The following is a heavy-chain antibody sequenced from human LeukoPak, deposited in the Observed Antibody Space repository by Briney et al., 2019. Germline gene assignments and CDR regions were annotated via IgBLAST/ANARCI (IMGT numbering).Heavy chain of an antibody. V-gene: IGHV3-48*03. CDR2: IGNDGRMM. D-gene: IGHD3-22*01. CDR3: ARDASHFDSSGYFHNYYYGMDV. Sequence: GRSLRLSCAASGFTLSSHPMNWVRQAPGKGLEWVSYIGNDGRMMYYADSVKGRFTISRDSAKNSLYLQMNSLRADDTAVYYCARDASHFDSSGYFHNYYYGMDVWGQGTTVTVSS. CDR1: GFTLSSHP. J-gene: IGHJ6*02.